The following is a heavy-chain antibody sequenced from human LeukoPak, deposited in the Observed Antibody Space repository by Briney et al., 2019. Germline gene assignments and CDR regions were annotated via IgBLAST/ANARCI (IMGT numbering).Heavy chain of an antibody. D-gene: IGHD3-10*01. Sequence: GGSLRLSCAASGFTFSSYWMSWVRQAPGKGPLWVSHINGDGSTTNYADSVKGRFTISRDNAKTTLYLQMNSLRAEDTAVYYCAEAASVRGVSYWGRGTVVTVSS. CDR3: AEAASVRGVSY. CDR2: INGDGSTT. V-gene: IGHV3-74*01. J-gene: IGHJ4*02. CDR1: GFTFSSYW.